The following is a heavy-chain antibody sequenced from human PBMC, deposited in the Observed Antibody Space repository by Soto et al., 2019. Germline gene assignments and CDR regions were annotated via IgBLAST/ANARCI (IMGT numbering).Heavy chain of an antibody. V-gene: IGHV1-18*01. CDR3: ARDPYYDILTGPYYYGMDV. Sequence: ASVKVSCKASGYTFTSYGISWVRQAPGQGLEWMGWISAYNGNTNYAQKLQGRVTMTTDTSTSTAYMELRSLRSDDTAVYYCARDPYYDILTGPYYYGMDVWGQGTTVTVS. CDR2: ISAYNGNT. J-gene: IGHJ6*02. CDR1: GYTFTSYG. D-gene: IGHD3-9*01.